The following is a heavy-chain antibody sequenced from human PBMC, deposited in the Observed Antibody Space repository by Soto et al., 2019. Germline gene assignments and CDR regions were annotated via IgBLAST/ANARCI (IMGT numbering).Heavy chain of an antibody. Sequence: EVQLVESGGGLVQPGRSLRLSCAASGFTFDDYAMHWVRQAPGKGLEWVSGISWNSGSIGYADSVKGRITISRDNAKNSQYLQMNSLRAEDTALYYCAKAGFWSGYYSLVDYWGQGTLVTVSS. J-gene: IGHJ4*02. V-gene: IGHV3-9*01. D-gene: IGHD3-3*01. CDR2: ISWNSGSI. CDR1: GFTFDDYA. CDR3: AKAGFWSGYYSLVDY.